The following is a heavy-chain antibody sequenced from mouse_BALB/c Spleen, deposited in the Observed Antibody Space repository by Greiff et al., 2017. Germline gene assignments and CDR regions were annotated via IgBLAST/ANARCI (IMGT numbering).Heavy chain of an antibody. CDR2: INPNNGGT. J-gene: IGHJ2*01. V-gene: IGHV1-18*01. CDR3: ARLEYGNYGFDY. D-gene: IGHD2-10*02. Sequence: VQLQQSGPELVKPGASVKIPCKASGYTFTDYNMDWVKQSHGKSLEWIGDINPNNGGTIYNQKFKGKATLTVDKSSSTAYMELRSLTSEDTAVYYCARLEYGNYGFDYWGQGTTLTVSP. CDR1: GYTFTDYN.